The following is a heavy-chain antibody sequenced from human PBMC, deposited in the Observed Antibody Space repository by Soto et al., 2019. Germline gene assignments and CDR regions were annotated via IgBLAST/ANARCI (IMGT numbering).Heavy chain of an antibody. J-gene: IGHJ6*02. D-gene: IGHD3-3*01. Sequence: QVQLVQSGAEVKKPGSSVKVSCKASGGTFSSYAISWVRQAPGQGLEWMGGIIPIFGTANYAQKFQGRVTITADESPSTADMELRSLRSEDTAVYYWARARYYVPTYGMDVWGQGTTVTVSS. CDR2: IIPIFGTA. CDR1: GGTFSSYA. V-gene: IGHV1-69*12. CDR3: ARARYYVPTYGMDV.